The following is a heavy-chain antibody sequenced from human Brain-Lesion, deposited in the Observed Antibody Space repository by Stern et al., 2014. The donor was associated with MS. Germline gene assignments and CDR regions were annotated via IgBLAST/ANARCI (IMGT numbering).Heavy chain of an antibody. V-gene: IGHV3-53*01. J-gene: IGHJ5*02. Sequence: EVQLVESGGKLIQPGESLRISCAASGFSVSNNYMPWVRQAPGKGLEWVWLIYSGGGTYYADSVKGRFTISRDNSKNTLYLQMNNLRAEDTAVYYCARDRTCTGGSCYGTWGQGTLVTVSS. CDR1: GFSVSNNY. D-gene: IGHD2-15*01. CDR3: ARDRTCTGGSCYGT. CDR2: IYSGGGT.